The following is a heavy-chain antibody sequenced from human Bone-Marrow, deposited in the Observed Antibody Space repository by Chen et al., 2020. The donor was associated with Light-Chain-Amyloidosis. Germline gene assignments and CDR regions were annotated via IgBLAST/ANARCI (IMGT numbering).Heavy chain of an antibody. J-gene: IGHJ4*02. CDR2: IYAVVST. CDR1: GFIVSNNY. CDR3: VGGGD. D-gene: IGHD3-16*01. Sequence: EVQLVESGGGLVQPGGSLRLSCAASGFIVSNNYMNWVRQAPGKGLEWVSVIYAVVSTYSEASVKAQFTIPTNNSNNTLYLQLNSLRAGDTAVYYCVGGGDWGQGTLVTVSS. V-gene: IGHV3-53*04.